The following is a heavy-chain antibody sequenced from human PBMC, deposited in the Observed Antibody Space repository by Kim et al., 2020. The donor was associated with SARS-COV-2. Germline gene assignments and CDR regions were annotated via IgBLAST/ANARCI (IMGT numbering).Heavy chain of an antibody. CDR3: ARGLVGALRHWYFDL. D-gene: IGHD1-26*01. V-gene: IGHV3-13*04. CDR2: IGTAGDT. Sequence: GGSLRLSCAASGFTFSSYDMHWVRQATGKGLEWVSAIGTAGDTYYPGSVKGRFTISRENAKNSLYLQMNSLRAGDTAVYYCARGLVGALRHWYFDLWGRGTLVTVSS. J-gene: IGHJ2*01. CDR1: GFTFSSYD.